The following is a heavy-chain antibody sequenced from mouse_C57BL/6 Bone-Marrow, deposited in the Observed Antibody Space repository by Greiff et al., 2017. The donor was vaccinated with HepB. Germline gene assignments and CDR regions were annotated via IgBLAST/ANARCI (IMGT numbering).Heavy chain of an antibody. Sequence: EVQLQQSGPELVKPGASVKMSCKASGYTFTDYNMHWVKQSHGKSLEWIGYINPNNGGTSYNQKFKGKATLTVNKSSSTAYMELRSLTSEDSAVYYCARWPYSKRGAWFAYWGQGTLVTVSA. CDR1: GYTFTDYN. CDR3: ARWPYSKRGAWFAY. J-gene: IGHJ3*01. D-gene: IGHD2-5*01. V-gene: IGHV1-22*01. CDR2: INPNNGGT.